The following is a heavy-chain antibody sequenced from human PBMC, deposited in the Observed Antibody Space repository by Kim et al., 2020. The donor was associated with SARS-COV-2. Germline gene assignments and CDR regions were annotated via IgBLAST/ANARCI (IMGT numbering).Heavy chain of an antibody. Sequence: SETLSLTCAVYGGSFSGYYWSWIRQPPGKGLEWIGEINHSGSTNYNPSLKSRVTISVDTSKNQFSLKLSSVTAADTAVYYCARWFPRYYFDYWGQGTLVTVSS. CDR2: INHSGST. CDR1: GGSFSGYY. D-gene: IGHD3-10*01. CDR3: ARWFPRYYFDY. J-gene: IGHJ4*02. V-gene: IGHV4-34*01.